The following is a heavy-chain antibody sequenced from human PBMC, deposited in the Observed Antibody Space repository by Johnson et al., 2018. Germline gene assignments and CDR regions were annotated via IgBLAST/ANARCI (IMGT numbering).Heavy chain of an antibody. J-gene: IGHJ1*01. CDR3: SRVRSRNAAEYFQH. V-gene: IGHV3-49*03. CDR2: IRSKAYGGTT. CDR1: GFTSGDYA. Sequence: VQLGQSGGGLVQPGRSLRLWCTASGFTSGDYAMSWFRQAPGKGLEWLCFIRSKAYGGTTEYAASVKGRFTISRDDSKSIAYLQMNSLKTEDTAVYYCSRVRSRNAAEYFQHWGQGTLVTVSS.